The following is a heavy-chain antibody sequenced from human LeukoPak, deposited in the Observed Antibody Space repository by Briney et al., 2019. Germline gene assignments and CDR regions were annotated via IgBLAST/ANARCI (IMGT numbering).Heavy chain of an antibody. CDR1: GFTFSSYA. D-gene: IGHD3-22*01. CDR3: AKTYYYDSSNYPPMDY. CDR2: ISGGGGNT. V-gene: IGHV3-23*01. J-gene: IGHJ4*02. Sequence: PGGSLRLSCAASGFTFSSYAMSWFRQAPGEGLEWVSAISGGGGNTYYADSVKGRFTISRDNSKNTLYLQMNSLRAEDTAVYYCAKTYYYDSSNYPPMDYWGQGTLVTVSS.